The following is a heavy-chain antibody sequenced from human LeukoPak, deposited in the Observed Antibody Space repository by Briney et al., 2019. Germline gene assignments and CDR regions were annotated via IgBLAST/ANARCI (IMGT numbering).Heavy chain of an antibody. Sequence: GESLKISCKGSGYSFTSYWIGWVRQMPGKGLEWMGIIYPGDSDTRYSPSFQGQVTISADKSISTAYLQWSSLRAEDTAVYYCAKGGPHYGSGSYYAFDYWGQGTLVTVSS. CDR2: IYPGDSDT. V-gene: IGHV5-51*01. CDR3: AKGGPHYGSGSYYAFDY. CDR1: GYSFTSYW. J-gene: IGHJ4*02. D-gene: IGHD3-10*01.